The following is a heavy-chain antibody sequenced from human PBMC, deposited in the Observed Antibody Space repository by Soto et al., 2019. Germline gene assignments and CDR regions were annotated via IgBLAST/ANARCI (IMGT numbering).Heavy chain of an antibody. Sequence: EVQLVESGGGLVQPGGSMRLSCAASGFTFSSYSMNWVRQARGKGLEWVSYISSSSSTIYYADSVKGRFTISRDNAKNSLYLQMNSLRAEDTAVYYCARVIPFGVVISDYWGQGTLVTVCS. D-gene: IGHD3-3*01. CDR1: GFTFSSYS. J-gene: IGHJ4*02. V-gene: IGHV3-48*01. CDR2: ISSSSSTI. CDR3: ARVIPFGVVISDY.